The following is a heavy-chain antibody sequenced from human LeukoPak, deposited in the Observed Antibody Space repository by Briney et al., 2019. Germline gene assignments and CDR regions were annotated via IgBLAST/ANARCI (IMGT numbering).Heavy chain of an antibody. CDR1: GFTFSSYW. Sequence: PGGSLRLSCAASGFTFSSYWMHWVRQAPGKGLVWVSRIKTDGTSTTYADSVKGRFTISRDNAKNTLYLQMNSLRAEDTGVYHCARDREVNDIYYHMDVWGKGTTVTVSS. CDR2: IKTDGTST. V-gene: IGHV3-74*01. J-gene: IGHJ6*03. CDR3: ARDREVNDIYYHMDV. D-gene: IGHD1-1*01.